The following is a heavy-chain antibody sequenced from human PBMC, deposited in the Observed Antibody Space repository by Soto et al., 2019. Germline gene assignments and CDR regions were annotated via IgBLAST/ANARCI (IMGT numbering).Heavy chain of an antibody. J-gene: IGHJ4*02. CDR3: ARRITISLDY. CDR1: GGSFSGYY. V-gene: IGHV4-34*01. CDR2: INHSGST. D-gene: IGHD3-9*01. Sequence: SETLSLTCAVYGGSFSGYYWGWIRQPPGKGLEWIGEINHSGSTNYNPSLKSRVTISVDTSKNQFSLKLSSVTAADTAVYYCARRITISLDYWGQGTLVTVSS.